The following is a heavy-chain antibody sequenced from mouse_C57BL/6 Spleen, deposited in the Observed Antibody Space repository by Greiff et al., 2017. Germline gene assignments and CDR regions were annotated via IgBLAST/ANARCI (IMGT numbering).Heavy chain of an antibody. V-gene: IGHV5-17*01. D-gene: IGHD2-1*01. J-gene: IGHJ2*01. CDR3: ARGYGNYPYYFDY. CDR1: GFTFSDYG. CDR2: ISSGSSTI. Sequence: EVQGVESGGGLVKPGGSLKLSCAASGFTFSDYGMHWVRQAPEKGLEWVAYISSGSSTIYYADTVKGRFTISRDTAKNTLFLQMTSLRSEDTAMYYCARGYGNYPYYFDYWGQGTTLTVSS.